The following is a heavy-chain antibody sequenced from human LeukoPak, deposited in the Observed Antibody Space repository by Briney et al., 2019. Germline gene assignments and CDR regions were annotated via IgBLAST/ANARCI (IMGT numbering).Heavy chain of an antibody. Sequence: GGSLRLSCAAPGFTFSSYAMSWVRQAPGKGLEWVSAISGSGGSTYYADSVKGRVTISRDNSKNTLYLQMNSLRAEDTAVYYCAKTRGRSRVATIKAFDYWGQGTLVTVSS. D-gene: IGHD5-12*01. CDR1: GFTFSSYA. J-gene: IGHJ4*02. V-gene: IGHV3-23*01. CDR3: AKTRGRSRVATIKAFDY. CDR2: ISGSGGST.